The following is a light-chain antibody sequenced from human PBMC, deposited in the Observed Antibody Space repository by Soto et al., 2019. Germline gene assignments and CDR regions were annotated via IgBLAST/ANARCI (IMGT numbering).Light chain of an antibody. J-gene: IGKJ4*01. CDR3: QQYNNWPRAT. CDR1: QSINDN. CDR2: RTS. Sequence: EIVMTQSPATLSVSPGERATLSCRASQSINDNLAWYQQKPGQAPRLLMFRTSTRATGFPARFSASGSGTEFNLTISSLQSEDFAIYHCQQYNNWPRATFGGGTKVVIK. V-gene: IGKV3-15*01.